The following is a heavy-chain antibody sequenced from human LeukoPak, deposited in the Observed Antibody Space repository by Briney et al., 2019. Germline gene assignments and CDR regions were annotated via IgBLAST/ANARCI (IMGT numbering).Heavy chain of an antibody. CDR1: GGSFSGYY. Sequence: SETLSLTCAVYGGSFSGYYWSWIRQPPGKGLEWIGEINHSGSTNYNPSLKSRVTISADTSKNQFSLKLSSVTAADTAVYYCAISGPRRYCSSTSCPTKLAYWGQGTLVTVSS. D-gene: IGHD2-2*01. CDR2: INHSGST. CDR3: AISGPRRYCSSTSCPTKLAY. J-gene: IGHJ4*02. V-gene: IGHV4-34*01.